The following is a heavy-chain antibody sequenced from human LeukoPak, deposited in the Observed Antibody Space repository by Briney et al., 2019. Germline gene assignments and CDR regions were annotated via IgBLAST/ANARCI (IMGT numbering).Heavy chain of an antibody. D-gene: IGHD6-6*01. V-gene: IGHV3-23*01. CDR1: GFTFSSYA. CDR3: AKWKYSNSGIDDY. Sequence: GGSLRLSCAASGFTFSSYAMSWVRQAPGKGLEWVSVISGSGASTSYADSVKGRFTIARDNSKNTLYLQMNSLRAEDTAVYYCAKWKYSNSGIDDYWGQGTLVTVSS. J-gene: IGHJ4*02. CDR2: ISGSGAST.